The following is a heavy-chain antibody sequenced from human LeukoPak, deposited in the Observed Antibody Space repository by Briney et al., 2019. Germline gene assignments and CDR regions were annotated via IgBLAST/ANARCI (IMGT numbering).Heavy chain of an antibody. Sequence: SVKVSCKASGGTFSSYAISWVRQTPGQGLEGMGGIIPIFGTANYAQKLQGRVTMTTDTSTSTAYMELRSLRSDDTAVYYCAREGRSYCSGDSCYGDAFDIWGQGTMVTVSS. CDR2: IIPIFGTA. CDR3: AREGRSYCSGDSCYGDAFDI. D-gene: IGHD2-15*01. J-gene: IGHJ3*02. V-gene: IGHV1-69*05. CDR1: GGTFSSYA.